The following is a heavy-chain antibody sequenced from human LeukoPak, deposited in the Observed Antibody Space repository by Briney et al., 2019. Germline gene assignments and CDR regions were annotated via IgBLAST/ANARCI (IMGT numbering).Heavy chain of an antibody. V-gene: IGHV3-21*01. J-gene: IGHJ4*02. CDR1: GFTFSSYS. D-gene: IGHD2-15*01. Sequence: PGGSLRLSCAASGFTFSSYSMNWVRQAPGKGLEWVSSISSGSSYIYYADSVNGRSTISRDNAKNSLYLQMNSLRAEDTAVYYCARGGGGNPSYFDYWGQGTLVTVSS. CDR2: ISSGSSYI. CDR3: ARGGGGNPSYFDY.